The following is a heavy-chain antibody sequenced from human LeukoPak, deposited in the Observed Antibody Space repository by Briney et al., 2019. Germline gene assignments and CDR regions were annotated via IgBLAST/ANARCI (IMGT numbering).Heavy chain of an antibody. V-gene: IGHV3-23*01. D-gene: IGHD3-9*01. CDR2: ISGSGGST. J-gene: IGHJ4*02. Sequence: GGSLRPSCAASGFTFSSYAMSWVRQALGKGLEWVSAISGSGGSTYYADSVKGRFTISRDNSKNTLYLQMNSLRAEDTAVYYCATAEGGLRNYYFDYWGQGTLVTVSS. CDR1: GFTFSSYA. CDR3: ATAEGGLRNYYFDY.